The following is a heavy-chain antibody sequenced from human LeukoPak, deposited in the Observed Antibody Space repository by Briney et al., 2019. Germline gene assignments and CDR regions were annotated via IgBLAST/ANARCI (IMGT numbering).Heavy chain of an antibody. CDR1: GGSISSYY. V-gene: IGHV4-59*01. J-gene: IGHJ4*02. CDR3: ATYIVAAGYLHY. Sequence: SETLSLTCTVSGGSISSYYWSWIRQPPGKGLEWIGYIYYSGSTNYNPSLKSRVTISVDTSKNQFSLKLTSVTAADTAVYFCATYIVAAGYLHYWGQGTLVTVSS. CDR2: IYYSGST. D-gene: IGHD6-13*01.